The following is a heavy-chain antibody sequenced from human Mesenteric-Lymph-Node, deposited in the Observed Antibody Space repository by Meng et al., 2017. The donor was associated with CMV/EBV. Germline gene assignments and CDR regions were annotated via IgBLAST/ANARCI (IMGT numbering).Heavy chain of an antibody. J-gene: IGHJ4*02. CDR1: GFTFSSYA. CDR3: AIMTTANFDY. CDR2: ISRSGGST. V-gene: IGHV3-23*01. Sequence: GESLKISCAASGFTFSSYAMSWVRQAPGKGLEWVSSISRSGGSTYYADSVKGRFTISRDNSKNTLYLQMNSLRAEDTAVYYCAIMTTANFDYWGQGTLVTVSS. D-gene: IGHD4-11*01.